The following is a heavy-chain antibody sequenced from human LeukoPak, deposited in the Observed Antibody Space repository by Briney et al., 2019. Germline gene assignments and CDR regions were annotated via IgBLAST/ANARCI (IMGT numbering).Heavy chain of an antibody. CDR1: GGSITTYY. D-gene: IGHD1-26*01. J-gene: IGHJ4*02. CDR3: ARDILMVGATHYFDY. Sequence: SETLSLTCTVSGGSITTYYWSWIRQPPGKGLEYIGQIHSSGSANYNPSLTSRVAMSLDASKNQFSLRLSSVTAADTAIYYCARDILMVGATHYFDYWGQGTLVTVSS. V-gene: IGHV4-59*01. CDR2: IHSSGSA.